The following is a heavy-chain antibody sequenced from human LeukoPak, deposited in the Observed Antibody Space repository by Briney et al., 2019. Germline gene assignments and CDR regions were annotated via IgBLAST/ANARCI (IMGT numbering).Heavy chain of an antibody. CDR1: GASMNSDY. D-gene: IGHD1-26*01. J-gene: IGHJ4*02. CDR3: ARSDGGSYSH. V-gene: IGHV4-59*08. Sequence: SETLSLTCTVSGASMNSDYWNWIRQPPGKGLEWIGYIYYSGSSNSNPSLKSRVTISLDTSKKTSSLKLNSLTAADTAVYFCARSDGGSYSHWGQGTLVTVSS. CDR2: IYYSGSS.